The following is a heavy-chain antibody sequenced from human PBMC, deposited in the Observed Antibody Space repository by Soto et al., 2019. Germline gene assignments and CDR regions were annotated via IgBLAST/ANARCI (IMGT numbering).Heavy chain of an antibody. CDR2: IIPIFGTA. Sequence: QVQLVQSGAEVKKPGSSVKVSCKASGGTFSSYAISWVRQAPGQGLEWMGGIIPIFGTANYAPKFQGRVTITAHESTGTAYMDLSSLRSEDTAVYYCARVNDSGWYSVRHWGEGTIVIVAA. CDR3: ARVNDSGWYSVRH. CDR1: GGTFSSYA. J-gene: IGHJ4*02. D-gene: IGHD6-19*01. V-gene: IGHV1-69*01.